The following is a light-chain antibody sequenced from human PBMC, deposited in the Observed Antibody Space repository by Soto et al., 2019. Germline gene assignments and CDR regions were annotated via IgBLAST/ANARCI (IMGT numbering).Light chain of an antibody. J-gene: IGKJ1*01. CDR3: QQYGGSPRT. CDR1: QSVSSDY. Sequence: EIVVTQSPGTLSLSPGDRATLSCRASQSVSSDYLAWYQQKPGQAPRLLIYGASSRATNIPDRFSGSGSGTDFSLTISRLEPEDFAVYYCQQYGGSPRTLGQGTKVDIK. V-gene: IGKV3-20*01. CDR2: GAS.